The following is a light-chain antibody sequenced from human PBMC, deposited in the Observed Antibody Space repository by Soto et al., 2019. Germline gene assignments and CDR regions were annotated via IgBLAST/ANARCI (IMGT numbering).Light chain of an antibody. CDR1: NIGTKS. CDR3: QVWDRSSDQVI. J-gene: IGLJ2*01. Sequence: SYELTQPPSVSVAPGQTARITCGGDNIGTKSVHWNQQKPGQAPVLVVYDDSDRPSGIPERFSGSNSGNTATLTISRVEAGDEAAYYCQVWDRSSDQVIFGGGTKLTVL. V-gene: IGLV3-21*02. CDR2: DDS.